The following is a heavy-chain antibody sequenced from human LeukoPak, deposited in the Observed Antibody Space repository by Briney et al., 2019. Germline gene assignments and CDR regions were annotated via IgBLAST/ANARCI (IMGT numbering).Heavy chain of an antibody. J-gene: IGHJ4*02. CDR2: IYYSGST. V-gene: IGHV4-59*12. CDR3: ASSHYYCSSTSCYFALFDY. D-gene: IGHD2-2*01. CDR1: GGSISSYY. Sequence: SETLSLTCTVSGGSISSYYWSWIRQPPGKGLEWIGYIYYSGSTNYNPSLKSRVTISVDTSKNQFSLKLSSVTAADTAVYYCASSHYYCSSTSCYFALFDYWGQGTLVTVSS.